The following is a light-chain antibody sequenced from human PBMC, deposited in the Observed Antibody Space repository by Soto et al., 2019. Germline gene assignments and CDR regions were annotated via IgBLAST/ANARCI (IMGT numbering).Light chain of an antibody. CDR1: QSVNSN. V-gene: IGKV3-15*01. Sequence: EIVMTQSPATLSVSPGARATLSCRASQSVNSNLAWYQQKPGQAPRLLIYGASTRATGIPARFSGSGSGTEFTLTISSLQSEDFAGYYCQQSTNWPPSTFGGGTKVDIK. CDR2: GAS. CDR3: QQSTNWPPST. J-gene: IGKJ4*01.